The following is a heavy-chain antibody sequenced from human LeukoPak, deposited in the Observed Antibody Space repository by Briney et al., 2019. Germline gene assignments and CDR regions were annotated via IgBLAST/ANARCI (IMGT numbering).Heavy chain of an antibody. J-gene: IGHJ6*02. CDR1: GLTFSSYS. V-gene: IGHV3-21*01. D-gene: IGHD4-23*01. Sequence: GGSLRLSCAASGLTFSSYSMNWVRQAPGKGLEWVSSISNSGSYKYYADSVKGRFTISRDNAKNSLYLQMDSLRADDTAVYYCARDPYYGSNSRYYYYYGMDVWGQGTTVTVSS. CDR2: ISNSGSYK. CDR3: ARDPYYGSNSRYYYYYGMDV.